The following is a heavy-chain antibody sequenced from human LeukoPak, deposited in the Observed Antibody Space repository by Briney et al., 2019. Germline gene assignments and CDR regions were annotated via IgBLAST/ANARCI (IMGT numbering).Heavy chain of an antibody. D-gene: IGHD6-13*01. CDR3: ARDTFIAAAGYYMDV. CDR2: ISSSSSYI. Sequence: GGSLRLSCAASGFKFSSYSMKWVRQAPGKGLEWVSFISSSSSYIYYADSLKGRFTISRDNAKNSLYLQMNSLRAEDTAVYYCARDTFIAAAGYYMDVWGKGTTVTISS. CDR1: GFKFSSYS. J-gene: IGHJ6*03. V-gene: IGHV3-21*01.